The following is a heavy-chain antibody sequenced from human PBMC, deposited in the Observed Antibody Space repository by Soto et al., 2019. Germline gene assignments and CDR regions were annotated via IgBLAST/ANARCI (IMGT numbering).Heavy chain of an antibody. J-gene: IGHJ4*02. CDR2: IYYSGST. CDR1: GGSISSSSYY. CDR3: ARYSSSWPFDY. Sequence: QLQLQESGPGLVKPSETLSLTCTVSGGSISSSSYYWGWIRQPPGKGLEWIGSIYYSGSTYYNPSLKSRVTISVDTSKNQFSLKLSSVTAADTAVYYCARYSSSWPFDYWGQGTLVTVSS. D-gene: IGHD6-13*01. V-gene: IGHV4-39*01.